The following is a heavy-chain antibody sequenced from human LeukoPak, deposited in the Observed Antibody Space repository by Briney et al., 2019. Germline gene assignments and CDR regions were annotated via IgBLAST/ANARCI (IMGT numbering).Heavy chain of an antibody. CDR2: IYYSGST. Sequence: SETLSLTCTVSGGSISSYYWSWIRQPPGKGLEWIGYIYYSGSTNYNPSLKSRVTISVDTSKNQFSLKLSSVTAADTAVYYCARGGRLPRYFDYWGQGTLVTVSS. CDR1: GGSISSYY. D-gene: IGHD2-21*02. CDR3: ARGGRLPRYFDY. V-gene: IGHV4-59*01. J-gene: IGHJ4*02.